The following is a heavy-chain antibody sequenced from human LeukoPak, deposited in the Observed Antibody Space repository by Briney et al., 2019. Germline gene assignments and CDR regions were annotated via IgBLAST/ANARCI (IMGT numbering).Heavy chain of an antibody. CDR3: ARGFRPVAMRNYFDY. Sequence: GGSLRLSCAASGFIFSDYYMSWIRQAPGKGLEWVSYISGSGSPIYYADSVRGRFTISRDNAKNSLYLQMNSLRAEDTAVYFCARGFRPVAMRNYFDYWGQGTLVAVSS. CDR2: ISGSGSPI. V-gene: IGHV3-11*01. J-gene: IGHJ4*02. CDR1: GFIFSDYY. D-gene: IGHD2-2*01.